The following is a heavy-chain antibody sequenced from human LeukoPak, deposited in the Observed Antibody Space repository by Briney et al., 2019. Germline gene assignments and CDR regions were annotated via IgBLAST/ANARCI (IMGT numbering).Heavy chain of an antibody. Sequence: SETLSLTCTVSGGSISSGSYYWSWIRQPAGKGLEWIGRIYTSGSTNYNPSLKSRVTISVDTSKNQFSLKLSSVTAADTAVYYCARDATMIVVHDAFDIWGQGTMVTVSS. CDR3: ARDATMIVVHDAFDI. D-gene: IGHD3-22*01. J-gene: IGHJ3*02. CDR2: IYTSGST. V-gene: IGHV4-61*02. CDR1: GGSISSGSYY.